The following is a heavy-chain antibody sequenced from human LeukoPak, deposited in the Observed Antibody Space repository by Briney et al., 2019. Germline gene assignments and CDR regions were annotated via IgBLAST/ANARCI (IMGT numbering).Heavy chain of an antibody. J-gene: IGHJ3*02. CDR1: GFSFSTYA. CDR3: AKDLSGSGAYYNSAFDM. CDR2: ISATGGRT. Sequence: PGGSLRLSCVASGFSFSTYAMSWVRQAPGKSLEWVSSISATGGRTYYADSVKDRFTISRDSSRNTLYLQMDSLRAEDTAVYFCAKDLSGSGAYYNSAFDMWGQGTMVTVSS. V-gene: IGHV3-23*01. D-gene: IGHD3-10*01.